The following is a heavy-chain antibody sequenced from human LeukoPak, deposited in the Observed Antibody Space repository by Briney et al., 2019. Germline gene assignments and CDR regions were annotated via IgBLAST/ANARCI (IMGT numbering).Heavy chain of an antibody. D-gene: IGHD5-18*01. V-gene: IGHV1-18*01. CDR1: GYTFTSYG. CDR2: ISAYNGNT. J-gene: IGHJ4*02. Sequence: ASVKVSCKASGYTFTSYGISWVRQAPGQGLEWMGWISAYNGNTNYAQKLQGRVTMTTDTSTSTAYMELRSLRSDDTAVYYCARVQFNGYSYGPPDYWGQGTLVTVSS. CDR3: ARVQFNGYSYGPPDY.